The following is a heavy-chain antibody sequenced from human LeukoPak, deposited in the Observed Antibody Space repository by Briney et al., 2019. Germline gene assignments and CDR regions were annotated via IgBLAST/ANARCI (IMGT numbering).Heavy chain of an antibody. CDR1: GYRFTNNY. Sequence: GASVKVSCKTSGYRFTNNYMHWVRQAPGQGLEWMGIINPSGGNTNYAQKFQGRVAVTRDTSTSTVYMELSGLRSEDTAVYFCARDQGLTGYFDYWGQGTLVTVSS. CDR3: ARDQGLTGYFDY. D-gene: IGHD3-9*01. CDR2: INPSGGNT. J-gene: IGHJ4*02. V-gene: IGHV1-46*01.